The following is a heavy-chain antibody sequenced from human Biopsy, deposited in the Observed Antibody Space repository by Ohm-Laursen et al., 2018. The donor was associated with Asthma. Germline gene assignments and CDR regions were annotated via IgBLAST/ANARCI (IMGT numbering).Heavy chain of an antibody. V-gene: IGHV1-2*02. D-gene: IGHD6-13*01. Sequence: ASVKVSCKASGYTFTSYGISWVRQAPGQGLEWMGWVNPNSGATNYAQKFQGRVTMTRDTSISTAYMEVSRLRSDDTAVYYCARGQKSAGDRWFDPWGQGTLVTVSS. J-gene: IGHJ5*01. CDR2: VNPNSGAT. CDR3: ARGQKSAGDRWFDP. CDR1: GYTFTSYG.